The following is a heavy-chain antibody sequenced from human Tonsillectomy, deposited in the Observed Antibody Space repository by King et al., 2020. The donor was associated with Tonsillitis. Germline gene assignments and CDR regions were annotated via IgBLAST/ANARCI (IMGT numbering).Heavy chain of an antibody. V-gene: IGHV3-7*01. J-gene: IGHJ4*02. CDR3: ARASSYYYVTSGYYPDFDY. D-gene: IGHD3-22*01. CDR1: GFTFRKYW. CDR2: IKQAGSEK. Sequence: QLVQSGGGLVQPGGSLRLSCAASGFTFRKYWMIWVRQAPGKGLEWVANIKQAGSEKYYVDSVKGRFTISRDNAKNSLFLQINSLRVEDTAVYYCARASSYYYVTSGYYPDFDYCGQGTLVTVSS.